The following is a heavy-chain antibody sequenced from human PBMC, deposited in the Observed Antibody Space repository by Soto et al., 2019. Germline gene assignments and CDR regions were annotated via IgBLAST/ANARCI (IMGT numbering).Heavy chain of an antibody. D-gene: IGHD4-17*01. CDR3: ARVGATVTLNYWYLDL. V-gene: IGHV4-34*01. Sequence: QVQLQQWGAGLLKPSETLSLTCAVYGGSFSGYYLRWIRQHPGKGLEWIGEINHRGSTNYNPSLKRRVTISVDTFKDQFSLNLRSVPAADTAVYYCARVGATVTLNYWYLDLWGRGTLVTVSS. CDR1: GGSFSGYY. CDR2: INHRGST. J-gene: IGHJ2*01.